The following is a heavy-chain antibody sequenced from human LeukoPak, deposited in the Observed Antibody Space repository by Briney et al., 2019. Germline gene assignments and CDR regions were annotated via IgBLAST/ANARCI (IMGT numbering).Heavy chain of an antibody. CDR3: TRDGADTGFDFDY. V-gene: IGHV3-48*04. CDR2: ITGTSYPK. Sequence: HPGGSLRPSCAASGFTFSSYAMSWVRQAPGKGLEWISYITGTSYPKMYGDSVRGRFTISRDNAQNSLYLQMNFLRAEDTAHYYCTRDGADTGFDFDYWGQGVLVAVSS. CDR1: GFTFSSYA. J-gene: IGHJ4*02. D-gene: IGHD2-8*02.